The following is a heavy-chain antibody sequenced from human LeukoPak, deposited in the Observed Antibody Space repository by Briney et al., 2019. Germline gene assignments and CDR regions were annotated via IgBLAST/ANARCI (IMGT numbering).Heavy chain of an antibody. CDR1: GGSISSSSYY. Sequence: SETLSLTCTVSGGSISSSSYYWGWIRQPPGKGLEWIGSIYYSGSTYYNPSLKSRVTISVDTSKNQFSLKLSSVTAADTAVYYCARHRKVSWATQLVDPFDYWGQGTLVTVSS. CDR2: IYYSGST. CDR3: ARHRKVSWATQLVDPFDY. D-gene: IGHD6-13*01. V-gene: IGHV4-39*01. J-gene: IGHJ4*02.